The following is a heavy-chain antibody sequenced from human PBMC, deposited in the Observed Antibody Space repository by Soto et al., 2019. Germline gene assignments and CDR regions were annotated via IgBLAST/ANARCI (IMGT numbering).Heavy chain of an antibody. CDR3: ARQGSGVRSNYYYGMDV. CDR1: GYSFTSYW. CDR2: IYPGDSDT. D-gene: IGHD3-10*01. J-gene: IGHJ6*02. V-gene: IGHV5-51*01. Sequence: PGESLKISCKGSGYSFTSYWIGWVRQMPGKGLEWMGIIYPGDSDTRYSPSFQGQVTISADKSISTAYLQWSSLKASDTAMYYCARQGSGVRSNYYYGMDVWGQGTTVTVSS.